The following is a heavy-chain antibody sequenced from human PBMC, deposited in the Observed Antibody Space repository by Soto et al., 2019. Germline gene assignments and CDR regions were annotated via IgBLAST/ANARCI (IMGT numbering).Heavy chain of an antibody. J-gene: IGHJ3*01. CDR1: SGSIINYY. CDR3: ASRLALATTTGDAFDL. CDR2: FYYSGST. Sequence: QVQLQESGPGLVKPSETLSLTCTVSSGSIINYYWSWIRQPPGKGLEWFGFFYYSGSTNYNSFLKSRVSMSVDMSRQQLSLKPNSVTAADTAVYYCASRLALATTTGDAFDLWGQGTMGTVSS. V-gene: IGHV4-59*01. D-gene: IGHD1-26*01.